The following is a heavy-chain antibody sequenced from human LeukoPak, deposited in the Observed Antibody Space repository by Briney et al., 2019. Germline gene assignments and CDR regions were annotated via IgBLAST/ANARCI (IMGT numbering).Heavy chain of an antibody. CDR1: GYTFTGYY. D-gene: IGHD4-23*01. V-gene: IGHV1-2*02. CDR2: INPNSGGT. J-gene: IGHJ2*01. CDR3: ARHPGKVTNDWYFDL. Sequence: ASVKVSCKASGYTFTGYYRHWVRQAPGQGLEWMGWINPNSGGTNYAQKFQGRVTMTRDTSITTAYMELSRLSSDDTAVYYCARHPGKVTNDWYFDLWGRGTLVTVSS.